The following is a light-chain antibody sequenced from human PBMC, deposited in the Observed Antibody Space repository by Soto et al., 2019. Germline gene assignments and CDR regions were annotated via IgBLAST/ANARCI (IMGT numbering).Light chain of an antibody. CDR3: QQYNSWPLT. Sequence: ETVMTQSPATLSMSPGERATLSCRASQSFNSDLAWYQQKPGQAPRLLIYGASTRATGIPGRFSGSGSGTEFTLTISSLQSEDFAVYYCQQYNSWPLTFGGGTKVDIK. CDR1: QSFNSD. CDR2: GAS. J-gene: IGKJ4*01. V-gene: IGKV3-15*01.